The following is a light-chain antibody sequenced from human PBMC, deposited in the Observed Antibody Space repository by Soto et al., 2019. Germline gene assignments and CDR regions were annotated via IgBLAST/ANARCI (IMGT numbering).Light chain of an antibody. CDR1: SSDVGRYIF. CDR3: CSHAGSSVV. J-gene: IGLJ1*01. Sequence: QSALTQPRSVSGSPGQSVTISCTGTSSDVGRYIFVSWYQQHPGKAPKLTIYDAIKRPSGVPDRFSGSKSGNTASLTISGLQAEDEADYYCCSHAGSSVVFGTGTKVTVL. CDR2: DAI. V-gene: IGLV2-11*01.